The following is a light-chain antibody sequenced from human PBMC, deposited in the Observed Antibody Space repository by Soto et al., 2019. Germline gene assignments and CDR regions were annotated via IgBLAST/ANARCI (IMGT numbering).Light chain of an antibody. CDR3: QQRSNWPTWT. J-gene: IGKJ1*01. Sequence: EIVLTQSPATLSLSPGVRATLFCRSSQSVSSYLAWYQQKPGQAPRLLIYDASNKATGIPARFSGSGSGTDFTLTISSLEPEDFAVYYCQQRSNWPTWTVGQGTKVEIK. CDR1: QSVSSY. V-gene: IGKV3-11*01. CDR2: DAS.